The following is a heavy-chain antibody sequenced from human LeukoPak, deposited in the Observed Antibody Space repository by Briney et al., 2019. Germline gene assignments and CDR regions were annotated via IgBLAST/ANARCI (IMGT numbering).Heavy chain of an antibody. CDR1: GFTFSDFG. Sequence: GRSLRLSCEASGFTFSDFGMHWVRQAPGKGLEWVAVVSADGSHKQYADSVKCRFTISRDNSKNTLHLQLSSLRSEDTAVYYCAKGGVSDIGSWYGDYFDYWGQGTLVTVSS. V-gene: IGHV3-30*18. CDR2: VSADGSHK. D-gene: IGHD6-13*01. CDR3: AKGGVSDIGSWYGDYFDY. J-gene: IGHJ4*02.